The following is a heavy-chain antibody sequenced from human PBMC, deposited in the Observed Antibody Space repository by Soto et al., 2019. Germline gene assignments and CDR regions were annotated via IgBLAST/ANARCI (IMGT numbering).Heavy chain of an antibody. CDR3: ANEIEVDGVIDS. V-gene: IGHV3-30*18. J-gene: IGHJ4*02. Sequence: GGSLRLSCIASGFTFSNYGIHWVRQAPGKGLEWVAVVSSDGYTKYYADSVKGRFTISRDNSKNTLYLQMDSLRPEDTAVYYCANEIEVDGVIDSWGQGTRVTVSS. D-gene: IGHD2-15*01. CDR2: VSSDGYTK. CDR1: GFTFSNYG.